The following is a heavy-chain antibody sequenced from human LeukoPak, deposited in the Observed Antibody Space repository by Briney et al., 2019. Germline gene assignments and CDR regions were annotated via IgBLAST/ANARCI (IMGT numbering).Heavy chain of an antibody. CDR1: GFTFSSYA. D-gene: IGHD5-18*01. J-gene: IGHJ4*02. V-gene: IGHV3-23*01. CDR2: ISSSGEST. Sequence: GGSLRLSCAASGFTFSSYAMHWVRQAPGKGLEWVSGISSSGESTYYADPVKGRFTISRDNSKNTLYLQMNSLRAEDTAVYYCATSRGVYTYGPLDYWGQGTLVTVSS. CDR3: ATSRGVYTYGPLDY.